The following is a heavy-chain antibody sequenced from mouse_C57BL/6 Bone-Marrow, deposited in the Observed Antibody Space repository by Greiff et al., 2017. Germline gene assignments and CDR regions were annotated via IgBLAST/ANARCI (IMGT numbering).Heavy chain of an antibody. CDR3: ARAGVDY. Sequence: VQLQQSGAELVKPGASVKLSCKASGYTFTSYWMHWVKQRPGRGLEWIGMIHPNSGSTNYNEKFKSKATLTVDKSSSTAYIQLSNLTSEDSAVYYCARAGVDYWDQGTTLTVSS. J-gene: IGHJ2*01. CDR1: GYTFTSYW. CDR2: IHPNSGST. V-gene: IGHV1-64*01.